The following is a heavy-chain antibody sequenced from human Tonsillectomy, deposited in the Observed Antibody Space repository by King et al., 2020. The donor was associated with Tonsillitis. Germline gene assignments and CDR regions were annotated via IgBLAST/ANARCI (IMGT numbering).Heavy chain of an antibody. CDR2: INPSGGST. CDR1: GYTFTSYY. Sequence: QLVQSGAEVKKPGASVKVSCKASGYTFTSYYMHWVRQAPGQGLEWMGIINPSGGSTTYAQKFQGRVTTTRDTSTSTVYMELSSLRSEDTAVYYCARETGSRDAFDIWGQGTMVTVSS. CDR3: ARETGSRDAFDI. J-gene: IGHJ3*02. D-gene: IGHD3-10*01. V-gene: IGHV1-46*01.